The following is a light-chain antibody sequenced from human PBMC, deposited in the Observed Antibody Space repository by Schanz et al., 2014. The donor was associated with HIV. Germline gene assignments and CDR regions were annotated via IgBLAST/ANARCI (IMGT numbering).Light chain of an antibody. J-gene: IGLJ1*01. V-gene: IGLV2-14*03. CDR3: SSKRSGDTTPFV. CDR2: DVT. CDR1: SSDVGADNS. Sequence: QSALTQPASVSGSPGQSITISCTGTSSDVGADNSVSWYQQHPGRAPRLLVYDVTYRPSGVSNRFSGSKSGNSAFLTISGLQAEDEADYYCSSKRSGDTTPFVFGSGTKLTVL.